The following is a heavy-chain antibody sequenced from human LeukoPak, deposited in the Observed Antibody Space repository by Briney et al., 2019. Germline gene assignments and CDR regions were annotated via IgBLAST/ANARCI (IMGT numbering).Heavy chain of an antibody. CDR1: GFTFTNYA. J-gene: IGHJ4*02. V-gene: IGHV3-23*01. CDR3: AKSRPDYGDYGGY. CDR2: ISGSGGST. D-gene: IGHD4-17*01. Sequence: PGGSLRLSCAASGFTFTNYAMNWVRQAPGKGLEWVSAISGSGGSTYYADSVKGRFTISRDNSKNTLYLQMNSLRAEDTAVYYCAKSRPDYGDYGGYWGQGTLVTVSS.